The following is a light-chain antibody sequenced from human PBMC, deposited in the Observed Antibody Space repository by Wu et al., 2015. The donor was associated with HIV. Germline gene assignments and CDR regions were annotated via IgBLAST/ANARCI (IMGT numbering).Light chain of an antibody. Sequence: DIQMTQSPSSLSASVGDRVTITCRASQDISKYLAWYQQIPGKLPKLLIYATSTLQSGVPSRFSGSRSGTDFILTISSLQPEDSATYYCQQTYTTPWTFGRGTEGGN. CDR3: QQTYTTPWT. CDR1: QDISKY. J-gene: IGKJ1*01. V-gene: IGKV1-27*01. CDR2: ATS.